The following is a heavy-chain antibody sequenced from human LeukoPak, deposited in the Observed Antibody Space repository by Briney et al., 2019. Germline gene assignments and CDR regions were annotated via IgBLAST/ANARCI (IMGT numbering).Heavy chain of an antibody. J-gene: IGHJ5*02. CDR1: GFTFSGSA. V-gene: IGHV3-73*01. Sequence: GGSLKLSCAASGFTFSGSALHWVRQSPGKGLEWLGRIRSKPNIYATAYAASVRGRFTISRDDSKNTKYLQMSGLKTEDTAVYYCTQTVDTALVDFFDPWGQGTLVTVSS. CDR3: TQTVDTALVDFFDP. CDR2: IRSKPNIYAT. D-gene: IGHD5-18*01.